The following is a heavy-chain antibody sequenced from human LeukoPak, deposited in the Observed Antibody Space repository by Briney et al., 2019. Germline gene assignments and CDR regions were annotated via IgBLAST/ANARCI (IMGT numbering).Heavy chain of an antibody. CDR3: AREEYYYDSRPMDV. D-gene: IGHD3-22*01. CDR2: ISDSGNT. V-gene: IGHV3-21*01. CDR1: GFTLSSYA. Sequence: PGGSLRLSCAASGFTLSSYAMSWVRQAPGKGLEWVSAISDSGNTYHADSVKGRFTISGDNAKNSLYLQMNSLRAEDTAVYYCAREEYYYDSRPMDVWGKGTTVTVSS. J-gene: IGHJ6*03.